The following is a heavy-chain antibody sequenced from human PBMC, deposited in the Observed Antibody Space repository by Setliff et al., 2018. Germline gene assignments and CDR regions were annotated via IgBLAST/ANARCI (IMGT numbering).Heavy chain of an antibody. CDR3: VRGSAYSSGSFDC. CDR1: EFTLSTYW. Sequence: GGSLRLSCAASEFTLSTYWIHWVRQAPRRGLVWVSRINSDGSTTTYADSVKGRFTISRDNGKNTVYLQMNSLRAEDTAMYYCVRGSAYSSGSFDCWGQGTLVTVSS. CDR2: INSDGSTT. J-gene: IGHJ4*02. V-gene: IGHV3-74*01. D-gene: IGHD3-22*01.